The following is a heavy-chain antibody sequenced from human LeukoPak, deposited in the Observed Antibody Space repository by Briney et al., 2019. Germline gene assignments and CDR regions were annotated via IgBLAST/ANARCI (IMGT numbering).Heavy chain of an antibody. Sequence: PSETLSLTCTVSGGSISSYYWSWIRQPPGKGLEWIGYIYYSGSTNYNPSLKSRVTISVDTSKNQFSLKLSSVTAADTAVYYCARFKGGYYYYMDVWGKGTTVTISS. CDR3: ARFKGGYYYYMDV. CDR1: GGSISSYY. CDR2: IYYSGST. V-gene: IGHV4-59*01. J-gene: IGHJ6*03.